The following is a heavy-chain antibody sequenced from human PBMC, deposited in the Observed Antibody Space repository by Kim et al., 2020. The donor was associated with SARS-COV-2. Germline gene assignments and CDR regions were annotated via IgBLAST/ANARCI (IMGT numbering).Heavy chain of an antibody. Sequence: GGSLRLSCAASGLSVGGSYMSWVRQKPGKGLEWVSSFHGDGTTYYADSVKGRFTISRDTSKNTLHLQMSGLRVEDTALYYCTRITTIYTTGWVPFDCWGQGTLVTVSS. CDR1: GLSVGGSY. J-gene: IGHJ4*02. D-gene: IGHD6-19*01. V-gene: IGHV3-66*01. CDR3: TRITTIYTTGWVPFDC. CDR2: FHGDGTT.